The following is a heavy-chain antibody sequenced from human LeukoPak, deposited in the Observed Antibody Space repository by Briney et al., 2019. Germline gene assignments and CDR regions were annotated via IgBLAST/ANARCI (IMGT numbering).Heavy chain of an antibody. V-gene: IGHV3-23*01. J-gene: IGHJ4*02. CDR3: ARGSYYGYYYFDY. D-gene: IGHD1-26*01. Sequence: GASLRLSCAASGFTFSSYAMSWVRQAPGKGLEWVSGISRSGGSTNYADSVKGRFTISRDNSKSTLYLQMNSLRAEDTAVYYCARGSYYGYYYFDYWGQGTLVTASS. CDR1: GFTFSSYA. CDR2: ISRSGGST.